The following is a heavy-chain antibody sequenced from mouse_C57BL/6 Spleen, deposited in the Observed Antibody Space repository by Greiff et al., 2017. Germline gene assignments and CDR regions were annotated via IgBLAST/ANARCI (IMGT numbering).Heavy chain of an antibody. D-gene: IGHD4-1*02. V-gene: IGHV1-82*01. CDR3: ARGQLGRGDY. CDR1: GYAFSSSW. Sequence: VQLQQSGPELVKPGTSVKISCKASGYAFSSSWMNWVKQRPGKGLEWIGRIYPGDGDTNYNGKFKGKATLTADKSSSTAYMQLSSLTSEDSAVYFCARGQLGRGDYWGQGTTLTVSS. J-gene: IGHJ2*01. CDR2: IYPGDGDT.